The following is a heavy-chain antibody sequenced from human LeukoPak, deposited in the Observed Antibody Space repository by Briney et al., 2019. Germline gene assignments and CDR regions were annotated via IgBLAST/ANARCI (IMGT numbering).Heavy chain of an antibody. Sequence: ASVKVSCKASGYTFTSYDINWVRQATGQGLEWMGWMNPNSGNTGYAQKFQGRVTITRNTSISTAYMELSSLRSEDTAVYYCARGLGGYCSGGSCSYYYYYYMDVWGKGTTVTVSS. J-gene: IGHJ6*03. CDR3: ARGLGGYCSGGSCSYYYYYYMDV. V-gene: IGHV1-8*03. CDR2: MNPNSGNT. D-gene: IGHD2-15*01. CDR1: GYTFTSYD.